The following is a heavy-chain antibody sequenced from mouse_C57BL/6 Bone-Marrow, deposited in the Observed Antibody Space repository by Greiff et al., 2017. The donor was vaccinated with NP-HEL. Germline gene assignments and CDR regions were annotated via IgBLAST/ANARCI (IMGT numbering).Heavy chain of an antibody. CDR2: IYPGDGDT. CDR3: ARAWEGRSDY. D-gene: IGHD4-1*01. Sequence: VQLQQSGPELVKPGASVKISCTASGFAFSSSWMNWVKQRPGKGLEWIGRIYPGDGDTNYNGKFKGKATLSVDKSYSTVYLQLSRLTSADSAVYFWARAWEGRSDYGGQGTTLTVSS. V-gene: IGHV1-82*01. J-gene: IGHJ2*01. CDR1: GFAFSSSW.